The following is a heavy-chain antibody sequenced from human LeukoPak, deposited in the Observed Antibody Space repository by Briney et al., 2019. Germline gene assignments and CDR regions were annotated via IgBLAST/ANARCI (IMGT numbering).Heavy chain of an antibody. J-gene: IGHJ4*02. D-gene: IGHD3-22*01. CDR2: MSYDGSNK. Sequence: GGSLRLSCTASRFTFSSFTMHWVRQAPGKGLEWVALMSYDGSNKYYADSVKGRFTISRDNSKNTLYLQMNSLRAEDTAVYYCAKSHDSSGYFDYWGQGTLVTVSS. V-gene: IGHV3-30*18. CDR3: AKSHDSSGYFDY. CDR1: RFTFSSFT.